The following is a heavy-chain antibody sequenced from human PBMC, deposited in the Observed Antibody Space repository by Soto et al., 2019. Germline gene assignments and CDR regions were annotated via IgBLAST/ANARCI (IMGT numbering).Heavy chain of an antibody. V-gene: IGHV1-18*01. CDR3: ARVDLYYYDSSGYYLPDY. CDR2: ISAYNGNT. D-gene: IGHD3-22*01. CDR1: GYTFTSYG. Sequence: QVQLVQSGAEVKKPGASVKVSCKASGYTFTSYGISWVRQAPGQGLEWMGWISAYNGNTNYAQKLQGRVTMTTDTPTSTAYMELRRLRSDDTAVYYCARVDLYYYDSSGYYLPDYWGQGTLVTVSS. J-gene: IGHJ4*02.